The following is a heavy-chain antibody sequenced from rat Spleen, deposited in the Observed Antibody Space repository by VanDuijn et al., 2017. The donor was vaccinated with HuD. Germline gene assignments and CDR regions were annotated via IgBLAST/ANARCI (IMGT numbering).Heavy chain of an antibody. CDR2: ITNTGGST. CDR3: TRDGYYSGDNYFDY. CDR1: GFTFSDYA. Sequence: EVQLVESGGGLVQPGNSLKLSCAASGFTFSDYAMAWIRQAPGKGLEWVASITNTGGSTYYPDSVKGRFTISRDNAKSTLYLQMNSLRSEDTATYYCTRDGYYSGDNYFDYWGQGVMVTVSS. J-gene: IGHJ2*01. D-gene: IGHD1-1*01. V-gene: IGHV5-31*01.